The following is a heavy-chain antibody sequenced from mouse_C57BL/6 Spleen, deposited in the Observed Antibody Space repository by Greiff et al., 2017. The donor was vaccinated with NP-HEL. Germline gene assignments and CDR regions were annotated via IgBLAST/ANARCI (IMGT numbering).Heavy chain of an antibody. D-gene: IGHD2-4*01. J-gene: IGHJ1*03. V-gene: IGHV1-81*01. CDR3: ARHLYDYDGYFDV. Sequence: VKLQESGAELARPGASVKLSCKASGYTFTSYGISWVKQRTGQGLEWIGEIYPRSGNTYYNEKFKGKATLTADKSSSTAYMELRSLTSDDSAVYYCARHLYDYDGYFDVWGTGTTVTVSS. CDR1: GYTFTSYG. CDR2: IYPRSGNT.